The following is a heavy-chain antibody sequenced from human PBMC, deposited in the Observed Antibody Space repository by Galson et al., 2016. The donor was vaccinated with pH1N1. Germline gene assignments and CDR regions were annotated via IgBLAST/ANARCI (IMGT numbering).Heavy chain of an antibody. CDR2: TYYRARWYN. CDR3: ARWDHSASYIDV. D-gene: IGHD3-10*01. CDR1: GDSVSSHTSA. V-gene: IGHV6-1*01. Sequence: CAISGDSVSSHTSAWTWLRQSPSRGLEWLGRTYYRARWYNNYGVSVAGRISITPDTAKNQFSLQLKSVNPEDTAVYFCARWDHSASYIDVWGQGTMVIVSS. J-gene: IGHJ3*01.